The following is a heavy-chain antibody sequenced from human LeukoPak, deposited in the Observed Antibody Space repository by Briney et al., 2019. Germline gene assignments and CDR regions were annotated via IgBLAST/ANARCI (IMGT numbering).Heavy chain of an antibody. J-gene: IGHJ6*02. V-gene: IGHV3-23*01. D-gene: IGHD1-26*01. CDR3: AKEVVMGETNYYYYGMDV. CDR2: ISGSGARA. Sequence: GGSLRLSCAASGFNFRGYAMSWVRQAPGKGLEWVSAISGSGARAHYAESVRGRFTISRDNSQNTLHLQMTSLRAEDTAVYYCAKEVVMGETNYYYYGMDVWGQGTTVTVSS. CDR1: GFNFRGYA.